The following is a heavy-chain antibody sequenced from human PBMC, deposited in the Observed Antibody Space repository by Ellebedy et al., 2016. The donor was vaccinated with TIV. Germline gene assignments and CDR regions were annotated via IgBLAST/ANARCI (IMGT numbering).Heavy chain of an antibody. CDR1: GGSFSGYY. V-gene: IGHV4-34*01. D-gene: IGHD3-10*01. Sequence: PSETLSLTCAVYGGSFSGYYWSWIRQPPGKGLEWIGEINHSGSTNYNPSLKSRVTISVDTSKNQFSLKLSSVTAADTAVHYCARLRYYYGSGRGDRFDPWGQGTLVTVSS. J-gene: IGHJ5*02. CDR3: ARLRYYYGSGRGDRFDP. CDR2: INHSGST.